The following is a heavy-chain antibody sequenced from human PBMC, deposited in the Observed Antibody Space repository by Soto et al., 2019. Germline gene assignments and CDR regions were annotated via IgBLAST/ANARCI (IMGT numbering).Heavy chain of an antibody. CDR2: ICSSSGYI. V-gene: IGHV3-21*01. Sequence: GGFLRLSCAASGFTFSSYSMNWVRQAPGKGLEWVSSICSSSGYIYYADSVKGRFTSSRDNAKNLLYLQMNSLRAEDTAVYYCARDRPTTRGKQTQDYWGQGTLVTVSS. CDR3: ARDRPTTRGKQTQDY. CDR1: GFTFSSYS. D-gene: IGHD1-1*01. J-gene: IGHJ4*02.